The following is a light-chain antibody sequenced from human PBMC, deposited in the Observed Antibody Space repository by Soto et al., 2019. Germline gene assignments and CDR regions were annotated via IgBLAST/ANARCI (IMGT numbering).Light chain of an antibody. J-gene: IGKJ2*01. V-gene: IGKV3-15*01. CDR3: QQYHTCPS. CDR1: QSVDSN. CDR2: GAS. Sequence: EIEMTQSPATLSVSPGETTTLSCRASQSVDSNVAWYQHKGGQAPRLLISGASSRATGIPARFSDNGSGTEFTLTISGLQSEDFAIYYCQQYHTCPSFGQGTKVQIK.